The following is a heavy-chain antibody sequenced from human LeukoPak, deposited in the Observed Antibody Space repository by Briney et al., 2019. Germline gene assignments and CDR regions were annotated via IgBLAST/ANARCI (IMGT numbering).Heavy chain of an antibody. V-gene: IGHV4-4*07. J-gene: IGHJ4*02. Sequence: SETLSLTCTVSGGSISSYYWSWIRQPAGKGXXXXXXIYTSGSTKYNPSLKSRVTMSVDTSKNQFSLKVSSVTAADTAVYYCAREPRCTSSSCYSYDYWGQGTLVIVSS. CDR1: GGSISSYY. CDR2: IYTSGST. D-gene: IGHD2-2*01. CDR3: AREPRCTSSSCYSYDY.